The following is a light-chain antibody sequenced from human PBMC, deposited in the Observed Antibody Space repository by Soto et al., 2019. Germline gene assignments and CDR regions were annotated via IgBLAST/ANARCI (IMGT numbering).Light chain of an antibody. CDR1: QSVTTQ. CDR3: QQYNNWPPIT. J-gene: IGKJ5*01. Sequence: IVLTQSPGTLSLSPGETATLSCRASQSVTTQLAWYQQKRGRAPRLIIHGASRRATGIPDRFSGSGSGTDFTLTISRLEPEDFAVYYCQQYNNWPPITFGRGTRLEI. V-gene: IGKV3-20*01. CDR2: GAS.